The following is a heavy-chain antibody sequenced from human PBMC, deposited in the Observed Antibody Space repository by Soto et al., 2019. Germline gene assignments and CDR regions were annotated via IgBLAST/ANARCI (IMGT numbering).Heavy chain of an antibody. CDR3: TTEPIAAAGTGSGAEQGELIDY. J-gene: IGHJ4*02. CDR1: GFTLSTYW. CDR2: TNSDGSDT. V-gene: IGHV3-74*01. D-gene: IGHD6-13*01. Sequence: PGGSLRLSRAASGFTLSTYWMYWVRQASGKGLVWVSRTNSDGSDTSYADSVKGRFTISRDDSKNTLYLQMNSLKTEDTAVYYCTTEPIAAAGTGSGAEQGELIDYWGQGT.